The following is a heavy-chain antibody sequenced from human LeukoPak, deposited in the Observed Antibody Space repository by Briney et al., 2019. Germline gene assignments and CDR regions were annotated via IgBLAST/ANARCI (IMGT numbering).Heavy chain of an antibody. J-gene: IGHJ5*02. CDR1: GYGFTSYW. Sequence: GESLKISCKGSGYGFTSYWIGWVRQVPGKGLEWMGIIYPGDSDTRYSPSFQGQVTISADKSISTAYLQWSSLKASDTAMYYCARQGGYSGYDFRVRWFDPWGQGTLVTVSS. V-gene: IGHV5-51*01. D-gene: IGHD5-12*01. CDR2: IYPGDSDT. CDR3: ARQGGYSGYDFRVRWFDP.